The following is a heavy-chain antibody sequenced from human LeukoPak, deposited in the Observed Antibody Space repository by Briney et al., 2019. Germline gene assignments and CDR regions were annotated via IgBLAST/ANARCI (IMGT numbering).Heavy chain of an antibody. CDR1: GYSFTSYW. Sequence: PGESLKISCKGSGYSFTSYWIGWVRQMPGKGLERMGIIYPGDSDTRYSPSFQGQATISADKSISTAYLQWSSLKASDTAMYYCARLYYGPPDAFDIWGQGTMVTVSS. V-gene: IGHV5-51*01. CDR2: IYPGDSDT. D-gene: IGHD3-10*01. CDR3: ARLYYGPPDAFDI. J-gene: IGHJ3*02.